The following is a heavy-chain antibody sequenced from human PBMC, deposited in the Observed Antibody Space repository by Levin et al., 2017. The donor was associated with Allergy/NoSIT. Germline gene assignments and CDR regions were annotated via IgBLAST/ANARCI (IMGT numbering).Heavy chain of an antibody. J-gene: IGHJ6*03. CDR2: ITSDGSYK. V-gene: IGHV3-30*18. CDR3: TKGGDMDV. CDR1: GFSFSTFG. Sequence: PGGSLRLSCAASGFSFSTFGIYWVRQAPGKGLEWVALITSDGSYKSYADSVKGRFTISRDNSKNTLYLQMNSLRPEDTALYYCTKGGDMDVWGKGTTVTVSS.